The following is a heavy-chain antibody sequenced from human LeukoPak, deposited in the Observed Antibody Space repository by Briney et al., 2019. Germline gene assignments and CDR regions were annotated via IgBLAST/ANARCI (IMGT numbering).Heavy chain of an antibody. CDR3: ARDEHQYYSESSGRFDF. J-gene: IGHJ4*02. Sequence: GSLRLSCVASGFTFSFYWMAWVRQAPGKGLEWVANIKQDGSEKYYVDSARGRFTISRDNAKNSLYLQMNSLRAEDTAVYYCARDEHQYYSESSGRFDFWGQGVLVTVSS. V-gene: IGHV3-7*04. CDR2: IKQDGSEK. D-gene: IGHD3-22*01. CDR1: GFTFSFYW.